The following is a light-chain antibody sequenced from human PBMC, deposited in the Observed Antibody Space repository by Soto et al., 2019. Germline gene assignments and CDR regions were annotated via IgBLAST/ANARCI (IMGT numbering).Light chain of an antibody. CDR3: CSYTARFTLL. CDR1: SSDVGGYNH. Sequence: QSALTQPRSVSGSPGQSVTISCTGTSSDVGGYNHVSWYQHHPGKAPTLMIYDVSQRPSGVPDRFSGSKSGTTASLTISGLQAEDEADYYCCSYTARFTLLFGGGTKLTVL. CDR2: DVS. J-gene: IGLJ3*02. V-gene: IGLV2-11*02.